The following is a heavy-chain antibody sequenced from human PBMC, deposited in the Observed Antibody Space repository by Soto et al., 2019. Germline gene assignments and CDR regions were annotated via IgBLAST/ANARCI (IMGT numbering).Heavy chain of an antibody. V-gene: IGHV4-59*01. Sequence: SETLSLTCTVSGGSISSYYWSWIRQPPGKGLEWIGYIYYSGRTNYNPSLKSRVTISVDTSKNQFSLKLSSVTAADTAVYYCARLGGFYQAFDSWGQGALVTVSS. CDR3: ARLGGFYQAFDS. J-gene: IGHJ4*02. D-gene: IGHD3-22*01. CDR1: GGSISSYY. CDR2: IYYSGRT.